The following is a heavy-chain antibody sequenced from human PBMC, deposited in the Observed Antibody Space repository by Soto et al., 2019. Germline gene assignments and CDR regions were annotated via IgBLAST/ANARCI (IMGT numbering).Heavy chain of an antibody. J-gene: IGHJ3*01. V-gene: IGHV1-69*13. CDR2: IIPIFGTA. CDR1: GGTFSSYA. Sequence: SVKVSCKASGGTFSSYAISWVRQAPGQGLEWMGGIIPIFGTANYAQKFQGRVTITADESTSTAYMELSSLRSEDTAVYYCERGPYHYDIRHAFDLWGQGTMVTVSS. CDR3: ERGPYHYDIRHAFDL. D-gene: IGHD3-22*01.